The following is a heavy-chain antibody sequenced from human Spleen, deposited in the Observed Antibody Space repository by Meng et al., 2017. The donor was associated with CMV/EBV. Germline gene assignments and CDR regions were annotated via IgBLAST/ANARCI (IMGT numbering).Heavy chain of an antibody. CDR1: GFTFSSSA. CDR2: ISYDGRNK. V-gene: IGHV3-30*04. Sequence: VELVGSGGGVVQHWRCLRLSSAAAGFTFSSSAMHWVRQAPGKGLEWVAVISYDGRNKTSADSVKGRLTISRDNSKNTLYLQMNSLRAEDTAVYYCAKEGDSNSFDYWGQGTLVTVSS. D-gene: IGHD4-11*01. J-gene: IGHJ4*02. CDR3: AKEGDSNSFDY.